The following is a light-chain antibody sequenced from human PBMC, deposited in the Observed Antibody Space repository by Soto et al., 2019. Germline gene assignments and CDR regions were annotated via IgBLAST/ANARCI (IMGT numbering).Light chain of an antibody. CDR3: QQYDNLPLT. CDR1: QDIINY. V-gene: IGKV1-33*01. CDR2: DAS. Sequence: DIQMTQSPSSLSASVGDRVTITFQASQDIINYLNWYQQKPGKAPKLLIYDASNLETGVTARFSGSGYETHFTFTISSLPPEDIATYFCQQYDNLPLTFGGGTKVDIK. J-gene: IGKJ4*01.